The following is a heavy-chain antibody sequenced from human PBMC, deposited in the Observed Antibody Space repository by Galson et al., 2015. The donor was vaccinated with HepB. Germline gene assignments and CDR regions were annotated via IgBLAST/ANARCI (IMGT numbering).Heavy chain of an antibody. J-gene: IGHJ5*02. D-gene: IGHD2-2*01. CDR1: GYTFTSYA. CDR3: ARDGEMVPAAMVWFDP. Sequence: SVKVSCKASGYTFTSYAMHWVRQAPGQRLEWMGWINAGNGNTKYSQKFQGRVTITRDTSASTAYMELSSLRSEDTAVYYCARDGEMVPAAMVWFDPWGQGTLVTVSS. CDR2: INAGNGNT. V-gene: IGHV1-3*01.